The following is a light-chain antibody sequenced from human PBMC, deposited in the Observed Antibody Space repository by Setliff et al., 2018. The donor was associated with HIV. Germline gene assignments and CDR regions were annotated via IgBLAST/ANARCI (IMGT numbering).Light chain of an antibody. Sequence: QSVLTQPASVSESPGQSITISCTGTSSDIGAYTSISWYQQHPGKAPKLVLYEVNNRPSGVSDRFSGFKSGNTASLSISGLQAEDEAHYFCISSTKSSILFGGGTQLTVL. CDR2: EVN. CDR1: SSDIGAYTS. CDR3: ISSTKSSIL. V-gene: IGLV2-14*01. J-gene: IGLJ2*01.